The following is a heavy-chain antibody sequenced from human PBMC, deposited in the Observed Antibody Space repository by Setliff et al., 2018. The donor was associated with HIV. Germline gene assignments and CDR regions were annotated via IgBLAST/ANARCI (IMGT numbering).Heavy chain of an antibody. J-gene: IGHJ2*01. CDR1: GASISTYS. V-gene: IGHV4-4*09. CDR2: ISTSGST. CDR3: ARHPDSGFYYSPLLNNWYFDL. Sequence: SETLSLTCIVSGASISTYSWSWIRQSPGKGLECIGYISTSGSTNYNPSLKSRVTISLDTSKNQFSLKLTPVTAAATAVYYCARHPDSGFYYSPLLNNWYFDLWGPGTLVTVSS. D-gene: IGHD3-22*01.